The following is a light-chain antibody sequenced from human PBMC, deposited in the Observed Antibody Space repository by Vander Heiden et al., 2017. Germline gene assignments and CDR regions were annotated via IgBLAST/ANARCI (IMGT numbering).Light chain of an antibody. CDR1: SSDVGGYHY. CDR2: EVS. Sequence: QSALTQPASVSGSPGQSITISCTGTSSDVGGYHYVSWYQQHPGKAPKLIIYEVSNRPSGVSNRFSGSKSGNTASLTISGLQAEDEADYYCSSYTSSSLKVFGGGTKLTVL. CDR3: SSYTSSSLKV. V-gene: IGLV2-14*01. J-gene: IGLJ2*01.